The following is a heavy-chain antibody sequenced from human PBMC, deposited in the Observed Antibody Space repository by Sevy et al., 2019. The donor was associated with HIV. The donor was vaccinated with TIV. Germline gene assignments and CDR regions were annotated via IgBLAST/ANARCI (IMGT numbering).Heavy chain of an antibody. V-gene: IGHV5-51*01. CDR3: ARDAQTRDDLDWYFDL. CDR1: GYNFNNHW. J-gene: IGHJ2*01. D-gene: IGHD1-7*01. CDR2: IYPGDSDT. Sequence: GESLKISCKGSGYNFNNHWIGWVRQMPGKGLEWMGIIYPGDSDTRYSPSFQGQVTISADKSIRTAYLQWNSLKASDTAIYDRARDAQTRDDLDWYFDLWGRGTLVTVSS.